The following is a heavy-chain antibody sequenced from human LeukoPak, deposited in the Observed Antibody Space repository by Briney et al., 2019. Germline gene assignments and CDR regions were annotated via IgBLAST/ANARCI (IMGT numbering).Heavy chain of an antibody. J-gene: IGHJ5*02. D-gene: IGHD2-15*01. Sequence: SETLSLTCTVSGGSISSGCYFWGRLRPPPGKGLVGIGTIYYSGSNSYNPSLKSRVTISLDTPKNQFSLKLSSVTAADTAGYYCASTPDDIRRWFDPWGQGTLVTVSS. CDR3: ASTPDDIRRWFDP. CDR2: IYYSGSN. CDR1: GGSISSGCYF. V-gene: IGHV4-39*07.